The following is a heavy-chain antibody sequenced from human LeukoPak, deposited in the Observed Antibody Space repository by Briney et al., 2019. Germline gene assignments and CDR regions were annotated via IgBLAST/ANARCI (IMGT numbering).Heavy chain of an antibody. CDR2: IRYDGSNK. CDR1: GFTLSSYG. D-gene: IGHD6-19*01. Sequence: GGSLRLSCAVSGFTLSSYGMHWVRQAPGKGLEWVAFIRYDGSNKYYADSVKGRFTISRDNSKNTLYLQMNSLRAEDTAVYYCAKSPIAVAGGYYFDYWGQGTLVTVSS. CDR3: AKSPIAVAGGYYFDY. J-gene: IGHJ4*02. V-gene: IGHV3-30*02.